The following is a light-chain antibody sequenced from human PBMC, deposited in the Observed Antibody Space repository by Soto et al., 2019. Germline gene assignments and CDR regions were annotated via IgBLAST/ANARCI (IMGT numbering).Light chain of an antibody. CDR3: QPYGVMWA. CDR2: DAS. V-gene: IGKV1-5*01. CDR1: QSITNR. J-gene: IGKJ1*01. Sequence: IQMNQSPSTLSASVGDRVTITFRASQSITNRLAWYQQKPGKAPKVLIYDASNLESGVPSRFSGSGSGTEFILTISSLQPDDFATYCCQPYGVMWAFCQGTKVDI.